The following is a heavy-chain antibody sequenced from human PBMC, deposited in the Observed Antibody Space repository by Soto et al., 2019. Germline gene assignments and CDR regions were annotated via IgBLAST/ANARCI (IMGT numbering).Heavy chain of an antibody. Sequence: ASVKVSCKASGYTFTSYGISWVRQAPGQGLEWMGWISAHNGNTNYAQKLQGRVTMTTDTSTSTAYMELRSLRSDDTAVYYCARDRDYDFWSGYNGFDPWGQGTLVTVSS. CDR1: GYTFTSYG. J-gene: IGHJ5*02. D-gene: IGHD3-3*01. V-gene: IGHV1-18*01. CDR3: ARDRDYDFWSGYNGFDP. CDR2: ISAHNGNT.